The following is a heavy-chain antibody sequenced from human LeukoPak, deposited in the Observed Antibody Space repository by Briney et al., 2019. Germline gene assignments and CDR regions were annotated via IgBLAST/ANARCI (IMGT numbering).Heavy chain of an antibody. V-gene: IGHV3-53*01. CDR3: AKEDSVRREFDY. Sequence: AGGSLRLSCAASGFTASSNFMSWVRQAPEKGLEWVSVMYSDGSTYYAASVKGRFTISRDNSKDTLYLQMNSLRAEDTAVYYCAKEDSVRREFDYWGQGTLATVSS. CDR1: GFTASSNF. CDR2: MYSDGST. J-gene: IGHJ4*02.